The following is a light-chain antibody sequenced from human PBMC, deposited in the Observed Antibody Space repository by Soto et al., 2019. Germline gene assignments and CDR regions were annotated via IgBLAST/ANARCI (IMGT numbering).Light chain of an antibody. CDR2: GAS. V-gene: IGKV3-15*01. J-gene: IGKJ3*01. CDR3: QQYKNWPT. CDR1: QSVSSN. Sequence: EIVMTQSPATLSVSPGERATLSCRASQSVSSNLAWYQQKPGQAPRLLIYGASTRATGISARFSGSGSGTEFTLTISSLQSEDLAVYYCQQYKNWPTFGPGTKVDIK.